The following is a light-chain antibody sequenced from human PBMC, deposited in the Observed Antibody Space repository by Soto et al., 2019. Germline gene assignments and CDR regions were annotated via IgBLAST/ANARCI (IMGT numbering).Light chain of an antibody. CDR1: QSVSSSY. CDR3: QQYGSSPPWT. V-gene: IGKV3-20*01. CDR2: GAS. J-gene: IGKJ1*01. Sequence: EIVLTQSPGTLSLSPGERATLSCRASQSVSSSYLAWYQQKPGQAPRLLIYGASSRATGIPDRFSGSGPGTDFTLTISRLEPEDFAVYYCQQYGSSPPWTLGQGTKVDI.